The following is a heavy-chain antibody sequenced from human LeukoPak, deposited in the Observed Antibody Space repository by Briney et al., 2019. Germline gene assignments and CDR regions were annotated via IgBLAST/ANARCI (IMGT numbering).Heavy chain of an antibody. J-gene: IGHJ4*02. CDR2: ISAYNGNT. D-gene: IGHD3-10*01. CDR1: GGTFSSYA. CDR3: ARSAGITMVRGGLDY. Sequence: ASVKVSCKASGGTFSSYAISWVRQAPGQGLEWMGWISAYNGNTDYAQKLQGRVTMTTDTSTSTAYMELRSLRSDDTAVYYCARSAGITMVRGGLDYWGQGTLVTVSS. V-gene: IGHV1-18*01.